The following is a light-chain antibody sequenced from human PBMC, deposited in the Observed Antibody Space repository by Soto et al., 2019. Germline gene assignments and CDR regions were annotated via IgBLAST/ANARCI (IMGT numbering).Light chain of an antibody. CDR2: EVS. J-gene: IGLJ1*01. V-gene: IGLV2-8*01. CDR1: SNDVGHSSF. CDR3: NAQADNGKHV. Sequence: QSALTQPPSASGSPGQSVTISCTGNSNDVGHSSFISWYQQHPGKGPKLIIYEVSKRPSGVPDRFSGSKSGNTASLSVSGLKDEDEADYFCNAQADNGKHVFGTGTKLTFL.